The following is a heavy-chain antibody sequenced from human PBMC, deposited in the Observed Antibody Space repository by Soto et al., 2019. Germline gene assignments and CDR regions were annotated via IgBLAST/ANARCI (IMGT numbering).Heavy chain of an antibody. CDR1: GGSISSSSYY. CDR3: ARSYYDFWSGYYRGTWFDP. D-gene: IGHD3-3*01. Sequence: PSETLSLTCTVSGGSISSSSYYWGWIRQPPGKGLEWIGSIYYSASTYYNPSLKSRVTISVETSKNQFSLKLSSVTAADTAVYYCARSYYDFWSGYYRGTWFDPWGQGTLVTVSS. J-gene: IGHJ5*02. CDR2: IYYSAST. V-gene: IGHV4-39*01.